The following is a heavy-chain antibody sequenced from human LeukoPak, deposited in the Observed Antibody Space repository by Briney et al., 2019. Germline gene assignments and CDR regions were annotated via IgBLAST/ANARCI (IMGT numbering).Heavy chain of an antibody. V-gene: IGHV1-69*04. CDR1: GGTFSSYA. CDR2: IIPILGIA. D-gene: IGHD5-24*01. CDR3: ASGRDGGWLQNSRFMDV. Sequence: ASVKVSCKASGGTFSSYAISWVRQAPGQGLEWMGRIIPILGIANYAQKFQGRVTITADKSTSTAYMELSSLRSEDTAVYYCASGRDGGWLQNSRFMDVWGQGTTVTVSS. J-gene: IGHJ6*02.